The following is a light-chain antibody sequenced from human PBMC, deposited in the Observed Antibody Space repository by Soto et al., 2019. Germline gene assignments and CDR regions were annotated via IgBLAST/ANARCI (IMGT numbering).Light chain of an antibody. J-gene: IGKJ4*01. Sequence: EIVLTQSPGTLSLSPGERATLSCRASQSVSSSFLAWYQHKPGQAPRLLIYGASSRATGIPDRFSGSGSGTDFTLTISRLEPEDLAVYYCQQYGSSPLTFGGGTKEEIK. CDR2: GAS. CDR1: QSVSSSF. CDR3: QQYGSSPLT. V-gene: IGKV3-20*01.